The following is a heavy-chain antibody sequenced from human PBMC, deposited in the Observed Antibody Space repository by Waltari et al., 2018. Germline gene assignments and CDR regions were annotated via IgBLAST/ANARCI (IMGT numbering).Heavy chain of an antibody. CDR1: GYTFTSYA. J-gene: IGHJ5*02. D-gene: IGHD6-13*01. CDR2: INAGNGNT. V-gene: IGHV1-3*01. Sequence: QVQLVQSGAEVKKPGASVKVSCKASGYTFTSYAMHWVRQAPGQRLEWMGWINAGNGNTKYSQKFQGRVTITRETAASTAYMELSSLRSEDTAVYYCAREHSSTAASSDPWGQGTLVTVSS. CDR3: AREHSSTAASSDP.